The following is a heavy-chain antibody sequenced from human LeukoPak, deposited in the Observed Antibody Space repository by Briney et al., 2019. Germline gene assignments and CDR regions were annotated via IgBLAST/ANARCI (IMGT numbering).Heavy chain of an antibody. CDR1: GGTFSSYA. D-gene: IGHD3-9*01. J-gene: IGHJ4*02. V-gene: IGHV1-69*04. CDR3: ARDLLNYDILTGYYSPPQYYFDY. CDR2: IIPILGIA. Sequence: SVKVSCKASGGTFSSYAISWVRQAPGQGLEWMGRIIPILGIANYAQKFQGRVTITADKSTSTAYMELSSLRSEDTAVYYCARDLLNYDILTGYYSPPQYYFDYWGQGTLVTVSS.